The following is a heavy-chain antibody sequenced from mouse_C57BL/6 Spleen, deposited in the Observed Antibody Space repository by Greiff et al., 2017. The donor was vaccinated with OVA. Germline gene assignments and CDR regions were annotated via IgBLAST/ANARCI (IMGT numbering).Heavy chain of an antibody. CDR2: IDPANGNT. CDR1: GFNIKNTY. Sequence: EVQLQQSVAELVRPGASVKLSCTASGFNIKNTYMHWVKQRPEQGLEWIGRIDPANGNTKYAPKFQGKATLTADTSSNTAYLQLSSLTSEDTANYYGAKYGNNDYVAMDYWGQGTSVTVAS. D-gene: IGHD2-1*01. CDR3: AKYGNNDYVAMDY. J-gene: IGHJ4*01. V-gene: IGHV14-3*01.